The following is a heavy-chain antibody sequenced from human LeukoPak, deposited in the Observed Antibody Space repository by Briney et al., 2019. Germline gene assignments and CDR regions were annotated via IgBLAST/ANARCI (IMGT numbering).Heavy chain of an antibody. CDR1: GGSISSYY. CDR2: IYYSGST. V-gene: IGHV4-59*01. Sequence: PSETLSLTCTVSGGSISSYYWSWIRQPPGKGLEWIGYIYYSGSTNYNPSLKSRVTISVDTSKNKFSLKLSSVTAADTAVYYCARGIPYCCGSGISDYLVRATLVTVSS. D-gene: IGHD3-10*01. J-gene: IGHJ4*02. CDR3: ARGIPYCCGSGISDY.